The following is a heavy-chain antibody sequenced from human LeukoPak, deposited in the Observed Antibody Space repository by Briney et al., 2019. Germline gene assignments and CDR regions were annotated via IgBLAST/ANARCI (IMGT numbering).Heavy chain of an antibody. D-gene: IGHD3-3*01. CDR1: GFTFSHFS. Sequence: GGSLRLSCEASGFTFSHFSMNWVRQAPGKGLEWVSSISSSSSDIYYADSVKGRFTISRDNIKNSLYLQMNSLRAEDTAVYYCARAPGGMEWSDFDYWGQGTLVTVSS. J-gene: IGHJ4*02. CDR2: ISSSSSDI. CDR3: ARAPGGMEWSDFDY. V-gene: IGHV3-21*06.